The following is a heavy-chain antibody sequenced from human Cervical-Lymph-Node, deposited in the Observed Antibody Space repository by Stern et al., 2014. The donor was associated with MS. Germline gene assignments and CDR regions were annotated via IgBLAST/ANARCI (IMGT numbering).Heavy chain of an antibody. Sequence: EEQLVESGGGLVQPGGSLRLSCAASGFTFSSYSMNWVRQAPGKGLEWVSYIYYADSVKGRFTISRDNAKNSLYLQMNSLRDEDTAVYYCAREDELGGTAWGQGTLVTVSS. D-gene: IGHD1-14*01. CDR1: GFTFSSYS. CDR2: I. V-gene: IGHV3-48*02. CDR3: AREDELGGTA. J-gene: IGHJ5*02.